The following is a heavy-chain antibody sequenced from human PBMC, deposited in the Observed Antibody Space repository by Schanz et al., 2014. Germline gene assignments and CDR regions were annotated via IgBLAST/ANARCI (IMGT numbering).Heavy chain of an antibody. D-gene: IGHD3-9*01. CDR3: ARTTNPFNFDSWPYLDY. Sequence: ESGGGLVQPGGSLRLSCAASGFTVSSNYMSWVRQAPGKGLEWVSFIYGGSTYYTDSVKGRFTISRDNSKNTLYLQMISLRAEDTAVYYCARTTNPFNFDSWPYLDYWGQGTLVTVSS. V-gene: IGHV3-66*01. CDR2: IYGGST. J-gene: IGHJ4*02. CDR1: GFTVSSNY.